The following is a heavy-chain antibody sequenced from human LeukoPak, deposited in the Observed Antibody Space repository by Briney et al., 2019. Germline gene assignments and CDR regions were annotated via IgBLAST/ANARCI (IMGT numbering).Heavy chain of an antibody. CDR3: ARDKKSGESSEIDY. Sequence: GGSLRLSCAASGFTFSNYWVHWVRQAPGKGLVWVSRINRDGSTTKYADSVKGRFTVSRDNAKNTLNLQMDSLRAEDTAVYYCARDKKSGESSEIDYWGQGTLVTVSS. D-gene: IGHD3-10*01. V-gene: IGHV3-74*03. J-gene: IGHJ4*02. CDR1: GFTFSNYW. CDR2: INRDGSTT.